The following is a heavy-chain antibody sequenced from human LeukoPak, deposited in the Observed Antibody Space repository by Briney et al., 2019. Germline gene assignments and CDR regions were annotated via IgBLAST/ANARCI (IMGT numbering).Heavy chain of an antibody. CDR2: INPNSGGT. J-gene: IGHJ4*02. V-gene: IGHV1-2*02. Sequence: EASVKVSCKASGYTFTDYYMHWVRQAPGQGLEWMGWINPNSGGTIYAQKFQGRVTMTRDTSISTAYMELSRLRSDDTAVYYCARKYHYDSSGYYWAFGYWGQGTLVTVSS. CDR3: ARKYHYDSSGYYWAFGY. D-gene: IGHD3-22*01. CDR1: GYTFTDYY.